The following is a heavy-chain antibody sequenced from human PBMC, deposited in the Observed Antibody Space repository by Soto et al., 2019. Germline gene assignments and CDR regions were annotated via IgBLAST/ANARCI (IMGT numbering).Heavy chain of an antibody. V-gene: IGHV1-69*13. CDR3: ARDFGEYYYYGMDV. CDR1: GCTFSSYA. D-gene: IGHD3-10*01. CDR2: IIPIFGTA. Sequence: SVKVSCKASGCTFSSYAISWVRQAPGQGLEWMGGIIPIFGTANYAQKFQGRVTITADESTSTAYMELSSLRSEDTAVYYCARDFGEYYYYGMDVWGQGTTVTVSS. J-gene: IGHJ6*02.